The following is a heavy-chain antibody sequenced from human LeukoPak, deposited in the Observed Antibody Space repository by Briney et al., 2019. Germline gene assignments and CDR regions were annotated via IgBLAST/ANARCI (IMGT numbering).Heavy chain of an antibody. CDR3: ARDPTAYCSSPSCHYYYYYMDV. V-gene: IGHV1-2*06. CDR1: GYTFTGYY. J-gene: IGHJ6*03. Sequence: ASVKVSCKASGYTFTGYYMHWVRQAPGQGLEWMGRINPNSGGTNYAQKFQGRVTMTRDTSISTAYMELSRLRSDDTAVYYCARDPTAYCSSPSCHYYYYYMDVWGKGTTATVSS. CDR2: INPNSGGT. D-gene: IGHD2-2*01.